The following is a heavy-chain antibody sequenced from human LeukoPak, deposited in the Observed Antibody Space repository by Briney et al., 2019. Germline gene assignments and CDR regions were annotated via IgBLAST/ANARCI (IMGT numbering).Heavy chain of an antibody. CDR2: ISAYNGNT. CDR1: GYTFTSYG. D-gene: IGHD3-10*01. J-gene: IGHJ5*02. Sequence: ASVKVSCKASGYTFTSYGISWVRQAPGQGLEWMGWISAYNGNTNYAQKLQGRVTMTTDTSTSTAYMELRSLRSDDTAVYYCARTRRGPTYNWFDPWGQGTLVTVSS. V-gene: IGHV1-18*01. CDR3: ARTRRGPTYNWFDP.